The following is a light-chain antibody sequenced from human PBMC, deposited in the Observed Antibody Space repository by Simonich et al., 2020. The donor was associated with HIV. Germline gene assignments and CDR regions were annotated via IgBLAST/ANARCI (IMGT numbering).Light chain of an antibody. CDR1: SSNIGSNT. J-gene: IGLJ2*01. Sequence: QSVLTQPPSASGTPGQRVTISCSGSSSNIGSNTVNWYQQLPGTAPKLLIYWNNQRPSGVSNRFSGSKSGNTASLTISGLQAEDEADYYCSSYTSSSTLVFGGGTKLTVL. V-gene: IGLV1-44*01. CDR2: WNN. CDR3: SSYTSSSTLV.